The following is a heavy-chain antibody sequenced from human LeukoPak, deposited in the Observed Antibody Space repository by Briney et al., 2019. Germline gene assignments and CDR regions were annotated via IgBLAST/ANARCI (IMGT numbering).Heavy chain of an antibody. J-gene: IGHJ4*02. Sequence: PSGTLSLTCAVSGGSILTTNWWSWVRQPPGKGLEWIGEAHLSGTSNYNPSLKSRVSMSIDKSKNQLSLKLTSVTAADTAMYYCARESGAFSPFGFWGQGTLVTVSS. D-gene: IGHD1-26*01. CDR2: AHLSGTS. V-gene: IGHV4-4*02. CDR3: ARESGAFSPFGF. CDR1: GGSILTTNW.